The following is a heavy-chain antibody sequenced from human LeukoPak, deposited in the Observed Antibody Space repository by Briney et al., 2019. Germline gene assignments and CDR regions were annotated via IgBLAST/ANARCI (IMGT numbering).Heavy chain of an antibody. CDR1: GYTFTGYY. CDR3: ATASWREGHGGAFDI. D-gene: IGHD6-13*01. J-gene: IGHJ3*02. V-gene: IGHV1-24*01. CDR2: FDPEDGET. Sequence: ASVKVSCKASGYTFTGYYMHWVRQAPGKGLEWMGGFDPEDGETIYAQKFQGRVTMTEDTSTDTAYMELSSLRSEDTAVYYCATASWREGHGGAFDIWGQGTMVTVSS.